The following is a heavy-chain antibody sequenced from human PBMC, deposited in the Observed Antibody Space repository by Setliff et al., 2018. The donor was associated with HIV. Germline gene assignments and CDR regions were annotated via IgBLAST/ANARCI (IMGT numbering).Heavy chain of an antibody. Sequence: PGESLKISCKGSGYSFARHWIAWVRQMPGKGLEWMGIIYPDDSETRYSPSFQGQVNISADKSISTAYLQLTSLKASDTAMYYCARLGGICSGGSCTALAYTMDVWGQGTTVTVSS. CDR3: ARLGGICSGGSCTALAYTMDV. V-gene: IGHV5-51*01. CDR1: GYSFARHW. J-gene: IGHJ6*02. D-gene: IGHD2-15*01. CDR2: IYPDDSET.